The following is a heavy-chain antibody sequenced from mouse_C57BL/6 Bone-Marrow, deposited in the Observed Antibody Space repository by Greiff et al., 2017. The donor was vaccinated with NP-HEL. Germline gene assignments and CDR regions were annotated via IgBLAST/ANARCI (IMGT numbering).Heavy chain of an antibody. CDR3: AILYGNYLRYYYAMDY. V-gene: IGHV1-80*01. CDR1: GYAFSSYW. Sequence: VQLQQSGAELVKPGASVKISCKASGYAFSSYWMNWVKQRPGKGLEWIGQIYPGDGDTNYNGKFKGKATLTADKSSSTAYMQLSSLTSEASAVYFFAILYGNYLRYYYAMDYWGQGTSVTVSA. J-gene: IGHJ4*01. D-gene: IGHD2-10*02. CDR2: IYPGDGDT.